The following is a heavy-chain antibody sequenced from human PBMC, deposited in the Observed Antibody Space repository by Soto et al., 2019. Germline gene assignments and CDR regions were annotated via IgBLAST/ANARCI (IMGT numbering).Heavy chain of an antibody. J-gene: IGHJ4*02. CDR3: ARFWSGYHSY. CDR2: INHSGST. CDR1: GGSFSCYY. D-gene: IGHD3-3*01. Sequence: SETLSLTCAVYGGSFSCYYWSWIRQPPGKGLEWIGEINHSGSTNYNPSLKSRVTISVDTSKNQFSLKLSSVTAADTAVYYCARFWSGYHSYWGQGTLVTVSS. V-gene: IGHV4-34*01.